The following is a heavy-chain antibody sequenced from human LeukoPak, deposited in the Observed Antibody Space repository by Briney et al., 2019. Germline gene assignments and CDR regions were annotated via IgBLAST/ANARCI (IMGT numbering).Heavy chain of an antibody. V-gene: IGHV4-30-4*08. CDR2: IYYSGST. CDR1: GGSISSGDYY. Sequence: SETLSLTCTVSGGSISSGDYYWSWIRQPPGKGLEWIGYIYYSGSTYYNPSLKSRVTISVDTSKNQFSLKLSSVTAADTAVYYCARGVRDWGGSAFDIWGQGTMVTVSS. J-gene: IGHJ3*02. D-gene: IGHD2-21*02. CDR3: ARGVRDWGGSAFDI.